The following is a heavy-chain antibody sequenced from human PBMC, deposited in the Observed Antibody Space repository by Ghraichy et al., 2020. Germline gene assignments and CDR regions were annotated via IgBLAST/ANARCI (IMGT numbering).Heavy chain of an antibody. CDR2: VKRKSDGGTT. V-gene: IGHV3-15*01. CDR1: GFTFSDVW. CDR3: SAEGYIYGHHGLVS. Sequence: GGSLRLSCAASGFTFSDVWMSWVRQAPGKGLEWVGRVKRKSDGGTTYYSTPVEGRFSISRDDSTNTMYLQMSRLKTEDTAVYYCSAEGYIYGHHGLVSWGQGALVTVSS. D-gene: IGHD5-18*01. J-gene: IGHJ4*02.